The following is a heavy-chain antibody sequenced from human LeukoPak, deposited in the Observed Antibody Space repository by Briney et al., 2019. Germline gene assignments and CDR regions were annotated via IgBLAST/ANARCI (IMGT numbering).Heavy chain of an antibody. CDR1: GFTFSSYA. Sequence: GGSLRLSCAAFGFTFSSYAMNWVRQAPGKGLEWVSVISGSGGSTYYADSVKGRFTISRDNAKNSLYLQMNSLRAEDTAVYYCARGGMDYVWGSYRSFDYWGQGTLVTVSS. D-gene: IGHD3-16*02. CDR2: ISGSGGST. J-gene: IGHJ4*02. CDR3: ARGGMDYVWGSYRSFDY. V-gene: IGHV3-23*01.